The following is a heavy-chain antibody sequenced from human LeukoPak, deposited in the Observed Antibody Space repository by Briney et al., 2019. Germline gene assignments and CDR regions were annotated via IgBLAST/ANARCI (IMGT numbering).Heavy chain of an antibody. CDR3: ATSGYWSGTSCSASYYYYYYCMDV. Sequence: ASVKVSCKASGYTFTSYYMHWVRQAPGQGLEWMGWINPNSGGANYAQKFQGRVTMTRDASISTAYMELSRLRSDDTAVYYCATSGYWSGTSCSASYYYYYYCMDVWGQGTTVTVSS. J-gene: IGHJ6*02. V-gene: IGHV1-2*02. CDR1: GYTFTSYY. D-gene: IGHD2-2*01. CDR2: INPNSGGA.